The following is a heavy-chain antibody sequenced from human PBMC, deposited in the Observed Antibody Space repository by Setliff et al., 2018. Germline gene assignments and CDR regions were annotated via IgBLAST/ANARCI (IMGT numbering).Heavy chain of an antibody. CDR3: ARDRVPPLFGVGSYYYMDV. D-gene: IGHD3-3*01. V-gene: IGHV1-3*01. J-gene: IGHJ6*03. Sequence: ASVKVSCKASGYTFTSYAMHWVRQAPGQRLEWMGWINAGNGNTKYSQKFQGRVTITRDTSASTAYMELSSLRSEDTAVYYCARDRVPPLFGVGSYYYMDVWGKGTKVTVSS. CDR2: INAGNGNT. CDR1: GYTFTSYA.